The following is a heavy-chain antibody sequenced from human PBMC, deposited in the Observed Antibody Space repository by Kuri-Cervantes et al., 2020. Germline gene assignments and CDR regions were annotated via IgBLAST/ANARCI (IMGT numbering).Heavy chain of an antibody. D-gene: IGHD6-13*01. CDR1: GFTFSDYY. CDR3: AREGFQYSSSWNYYYYMDV. J-gene: IGHJ6*03. Sequence: GGSLRLSCAASGFTFSDYYMSWIRQAPGKGLEWVSYISSSGSTIYYADSVKGRFTISRDNPKNTLYLQMNSLRAEDTAVYYCAREGFQYSSSWNYYYYMDVWGKGTTVTVSS. CDR2: ISSSGSTI. V-gene: IGHV3-11*04.